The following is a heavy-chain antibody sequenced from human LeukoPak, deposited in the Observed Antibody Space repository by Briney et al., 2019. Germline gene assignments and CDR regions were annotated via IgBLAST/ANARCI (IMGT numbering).Heavy chain of an antibody. CDR1: GFTFSSYW. D-gene: IGHD3-22*01. J-gene: IGHJ6*02. CDR2: IKSDGSRT. Sequence: GGPLRLSCGASGFTFSSYWMHWVRQAPGKGLVWVSRIKSDGSRTDYADSVKGRFIISRDNAKNTLYLQMSSLRVEDTAVYYCAGDSYYYDDRGSHYYGIDVWGHGTTVTVSS. CDR3: AGDSYYYDDRGSHYYGIDV. V-gene: IGHV3-74*01.